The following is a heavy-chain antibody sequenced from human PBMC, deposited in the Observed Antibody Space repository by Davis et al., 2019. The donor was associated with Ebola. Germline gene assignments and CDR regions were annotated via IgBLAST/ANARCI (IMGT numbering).Heavy chain of an antibody. CDR2: INAGNGNT. CDR1: GGTFSSYA. J-gene: IGHJ6*02. V-gene: IGHV1-3*01. CDR3: ASEGIVVVPAAPYGMDV. D-gene: IGHD2-2*01. Sequence: ASVKVSCKASGGTFSSYAMHWVRQAPGQRLEWMGWINAGNGNTKYSQKFQGRVTITRDTSASTAYMELSSLRSEDTAVYYCASEGIVVVPAAPYGMDVWGQGTTVTVSS.